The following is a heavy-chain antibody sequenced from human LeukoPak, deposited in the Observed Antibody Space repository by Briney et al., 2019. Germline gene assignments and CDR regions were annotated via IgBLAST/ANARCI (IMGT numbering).Heavy chain of an antibody. D-gene: IGHD4-17*01. Sequence: SETLSLTCTLSGGSISSGDYYWSWIRQPPGKGLEWIGYIYYSGSTYYNPSLKSRVTISVDTSKNQFSLKLSSVTAADTAVYYCARVDDGDYGYAFDIWGQGTMVTVSS. J-gene: IGHJ3*02. V-gene: IGHV4-30-4*08. CDR1: GGSISSGDYY. CDR3: ARVDDGDYGYAFDI. CDR2: IYYSGST.